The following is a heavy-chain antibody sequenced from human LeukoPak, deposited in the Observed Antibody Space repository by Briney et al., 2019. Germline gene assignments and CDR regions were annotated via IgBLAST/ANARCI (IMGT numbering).Heavy chain of an antibody. D-gene: IGHD2-2*01. Sequence: LETLSLNCSISGGSIISYYWSWIRQPPGRGPEWIGYVYYSGSTYYNPSLKSRVTISVDTSKNQFSLKLSSVTAADTAVYYCSNKVYCSTTSCYPADYLGLGSLVTVSS. V-gene: IGHV4-59*12. CDR1: GGSIISYY. CDR3: SNKVYCSTTSCYPADY. CDR2: VYYSGST. J-gene: IGHJ4*02.